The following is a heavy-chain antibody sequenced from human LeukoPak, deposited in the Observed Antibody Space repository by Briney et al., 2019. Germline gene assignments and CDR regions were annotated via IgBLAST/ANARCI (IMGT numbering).Heavy chain of an antibody. CDR1: GDSVSSPSHH. J-gene: IGHJ4*02. D-gene: IGHD1-1*01. CDR3: TREFTSTSGD. Sequence: SETLSLTCTVSGDSVSSPSHHWAWIRQLPGKGLEWIASIYYTGNTYYNPSLKSRLSISIDASKNYFSLKLSSVTAADTAVYFCTREFTSTSGDWGQGTLVTVSS. CDR2: IYYTGNT. V-gene: IGHV4-39*02.